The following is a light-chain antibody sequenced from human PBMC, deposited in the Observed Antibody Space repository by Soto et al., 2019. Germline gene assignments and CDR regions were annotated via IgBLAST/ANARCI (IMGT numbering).Light chain of an antibody. J-gene: IGKJ4*01. CDR2: GAS. Sequence: EIVMTQSPATLSVSPGERATLSCRANQSVSSNLAWYQQKPGQAPRLLIYGASTRATGIPARFSGSGSGTEFTLTISSLQSEDFAVYYCQQYNNWPRRLTFGRGTKV. V-gene: IGKV3-15*01. CDR3: QQYNNWPRRLT. CDR1: QSVSSN.